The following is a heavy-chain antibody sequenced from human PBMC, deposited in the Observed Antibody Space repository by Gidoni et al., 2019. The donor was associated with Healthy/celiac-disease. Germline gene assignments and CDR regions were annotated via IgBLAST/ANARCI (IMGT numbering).Heavy chain of an antibody. Sequence: QVQLVESGGGVVPPGRSLRLSCAASRLPFSRYAMHWVLQAPGKGLECVAVVTYEGSNQSYAASWKGRFPISRDNLKTTLYLQMNSLRAEDTAVYYCARDLECGNWFDPWGQGTLVTVSS. V-gene: IGHV3-30-3*01. J-gene: IGHJ5*02. D-gene: IGHD1-26*01. CDR2: VTYEGSNQ. CDR3: ARDLECGNWFDP. CDR1: RLPFSRYA.